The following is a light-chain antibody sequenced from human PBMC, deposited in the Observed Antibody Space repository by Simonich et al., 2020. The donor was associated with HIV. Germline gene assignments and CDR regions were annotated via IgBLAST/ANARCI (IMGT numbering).Light chain of an antibody. Sequence: QSALTQPASVSGSPGQSITISCTATSSDVGGYNYVAWYQQHPGIAPNLMIYDVSKRPSGVSSRFSGSKSGNTASLTISGLQAEDEADYYCSSYTINKTFVFGGGTKLTVL. CDR2: DVS. CDR3: SSYTINKTFV. CDR1: SSDVGGYNY. J-gene: IGLJ2*01. V-gene: IGLV2-14*01.